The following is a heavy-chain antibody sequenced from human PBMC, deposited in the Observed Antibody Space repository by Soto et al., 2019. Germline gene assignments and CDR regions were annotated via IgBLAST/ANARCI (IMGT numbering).Heavy chain of an antibody. V-gene: IGHV4-34*01. D-gene: IGHD3-3*01. Sequence: SETLSLTCAVYGGSFSGYYWSWIRQPPGKGLEWIGEINHSGSTNYNPSLKSRVTISVDTSKNQFSLKLSSVTAADTAVYYCGIVPRFLEFGFGRGDWFDPWGQGTLVTVSS. CDR3: GIVPRFLEFGFGRGDWFDP. CDR2: INHSGST. J-gene: IGHJ5*02. CDR1: GGSFSGYY.